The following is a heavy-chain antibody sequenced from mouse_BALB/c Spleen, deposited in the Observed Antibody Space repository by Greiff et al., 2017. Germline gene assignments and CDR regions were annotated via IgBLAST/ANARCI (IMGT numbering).Heavy chain of an antibody. CDR3: ARGEEDYDYDVWAMDY. V-gene: IGHV5-6-5*01. Sequence: EVMLVESGGGLVKPGGSLKLSCAASGFTFSSYAMSWVRQTPEKRLEWVASISSGGSTYYPDSVKGRFTISRDNARNILYLQMSSLRSEDTAMYYCARGEEDYDYDVWAMDYWGQGTSVTVSS. CDR1: GFTFSSYA. CDR2: ISSGGST. D-gene: IGHD2-4*01. J-gene: IGHJ4*01.